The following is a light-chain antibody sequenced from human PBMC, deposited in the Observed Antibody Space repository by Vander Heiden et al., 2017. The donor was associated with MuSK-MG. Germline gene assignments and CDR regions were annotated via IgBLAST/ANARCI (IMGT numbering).Light chain of an antibody. CDR2: GAS. CDR1: QSVSSSY. V-gene: IGKV3-20*01. Sequence: IGLTQSPGTLALSRGERATLSCRASQSVSSSYLAWYQQKPGQAPRLLIYGASSRATGIPDRFSGSGSGTDFTLTISRLEPEDFAVYYCQQYGSSPLTFGGGTKVEIK. CDR3: QQYGSSPLT. J-gene: IGKJ4*01.